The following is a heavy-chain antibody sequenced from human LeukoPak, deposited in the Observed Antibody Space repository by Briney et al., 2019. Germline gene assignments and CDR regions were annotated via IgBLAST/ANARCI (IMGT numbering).Heavy chain of an antibody. CDR2: IIPIFGTA. V-gene: IGHV1-69*05. Sequence: ASVKVSCKASGGTFSSYAISWVRQAPGQGLEWMGRIIPIFGTANYAQKFQGRVTITTDESTSTAYMERSSLRSEDTAVYYCAREGKGSSGWALDYWGQGTLVTVSS. CDR1: GGTFSSYA. CDR3: AREGKGSSGWALDY. J-gene: IGHJ4*02. D-gene: IGHD6-19*01.